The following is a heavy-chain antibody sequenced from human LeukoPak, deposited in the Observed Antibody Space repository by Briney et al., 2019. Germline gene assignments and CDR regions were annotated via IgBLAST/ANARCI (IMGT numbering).Heavy chain of an antibody. Sequence: ASVKVSCKASGYTFTSYYMHWVRQAPGQGLEWMGIINPSGGSTSYAQKFQGRVTMTEDTSTDTAYMELSSLRSEDTAVYYCATGGSGTLSDWFDPWGQGTLVTVSS. CDR1: GYTFTSYY. V-gene: IGHV1-46*01. CDR2: INPSGGST. D-gene: IGHD1-1*01. J-gene: IGHJ5*02. CDR3: ATGGSGTLSDWFDP.